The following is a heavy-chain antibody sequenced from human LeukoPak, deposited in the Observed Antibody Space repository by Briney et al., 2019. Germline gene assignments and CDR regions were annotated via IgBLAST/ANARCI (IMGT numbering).Heavy chain of an antibody. CDR1: GFTFSDYY. CDR2: VSHEGSSK. V-gene: IGHV3-30*18. Sequence: GGSLRLSCAASGFTFSDYYMSWIRQAPGKGLEWVAFVSHEGSSKFYAESVKGRFGISRDNSKSTTYLQMNGLRPDDTAVYYCAKTTGGWPRFFDHWGQGTLVAVSS. J-gene: IGHJ4*02. D-gene: IGHD6-19*01. CDR3: AKTTGGWPRFFDH.